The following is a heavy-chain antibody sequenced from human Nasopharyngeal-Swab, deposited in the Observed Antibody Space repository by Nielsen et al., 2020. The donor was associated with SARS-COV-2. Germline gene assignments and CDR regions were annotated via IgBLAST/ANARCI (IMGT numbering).Heavy chain of an antibody. V-gene: IGHV3-72*01. CDR3: ASENSGWYLSF. D-gene: IGHD6-19*01. CDR1: GGSISSSSHY. Sequence: LSLTCTVSGGSISSSSHYWGWIRQPPGKGLEWVGRTRNKANGYTTDYAASVKGRFTISRDDSKNSLYLQMNSLKTEDTAVYYCASENSGWYLSFWGQGTLVTVSS. CDR2: TRNKANGYTT. J-gene: IGHJ4*02.